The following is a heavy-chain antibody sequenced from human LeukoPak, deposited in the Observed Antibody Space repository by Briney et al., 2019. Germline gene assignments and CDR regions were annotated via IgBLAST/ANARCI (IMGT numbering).Heavy chain of an antibody. V-gene: IGHV4-61*01. J-gene: IGHJ4*02. CDR2: IYYSGST. Sequence: SETLSLTCTVSGGSVNSGSYYWNWIRQPPGKGLEWIGYIYYSGSTNYNPSLKSRVTISVDTSKNQFSLKLSSVPAADTAVYYCARAAYSGSYHSDYWGQGTLVTVSS. D-gene: IGHD1-26*01. CDR1: GGSVNSGSYY. CDR3: ARAAYSGSYHSDY.